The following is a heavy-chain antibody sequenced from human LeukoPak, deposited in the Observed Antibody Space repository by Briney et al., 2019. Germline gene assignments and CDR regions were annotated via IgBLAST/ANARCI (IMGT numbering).Heavy chain of an antibody. CDR1: GFTVSSNS. CDR3: AKDDAWGRFKD. Sequence: GGSLRLSCTVSGFTVSSNSMSWVRQAPGKGLEWVSFIYSGGSTQYSDSVQGWFTISRDNSKNTVYLQMNSLRAEDTAVYFCAKDDAWGRFKDWGQGTLVTVSS. J-gene: IGHJ1*01. CDR2: IYSGGST. V-gene: IGHV3-53*01. D-gene: IGHD3-16*01.